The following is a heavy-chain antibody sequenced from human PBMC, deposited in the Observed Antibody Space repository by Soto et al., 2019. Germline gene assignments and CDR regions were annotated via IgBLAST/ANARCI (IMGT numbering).Heavy chain of an antibody. Sequence: PGGSLILSCAASGFTFSSYAMHGVRQAPGKGLEWVAVISYDGSNKYYADSVKGRFTISRDNSKNTLYLQMNSLRAEDTAVYYCAREWWGAGTTPYFDYWGQGTLVTVSS. CDR3: AREWWGAGTTPYFDY. CDR1: GFTFSSYA. V-gene: IGHV3-30-3*01. J-gene: IGHJ4*02. CDR2: ISYDGSNK. D-gene: IGHD1-7*01.